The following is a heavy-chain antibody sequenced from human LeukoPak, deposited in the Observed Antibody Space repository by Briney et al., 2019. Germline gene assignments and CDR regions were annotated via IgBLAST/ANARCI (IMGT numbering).Heavy chain of an antibody. Sequence: GGSLRLSCAASGFTFSNHWMHWVRQAPGKGLVWISRINSDGSTTSYADSVKGRFTISRDNAKNTLYLQMNSLRAEDTAVYYCARGNYYGQDYWGQGTLVTVSS. CDR3: ARGNYYGQDY. J-gene: IGHJ4*02. CDR1: GFTFSNHW. CDR2: INSDGSTT. V-gene: IGHV3-74*01. D-gene: IGHD3-10*01.